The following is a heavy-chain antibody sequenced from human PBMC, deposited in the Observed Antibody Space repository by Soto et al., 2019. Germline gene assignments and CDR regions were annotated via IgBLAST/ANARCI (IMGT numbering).Heavy chain of an antibody. CDR1: GGTFGSYA. D-gene: IGHD3-22*01. J-gene: IGHJ4*02. Sequence: ASVKVSCKASGGTFGSYAISWVRQAPGQGLEWMGGIIPIFGTANYAQKFQGRVTITADESTSTAYMELSSLRSEDTAVYYCATGGEEYYYDSSGYYFDYWGQGTLVTVSS. V-gene: IGHV1-69*13. CDR3: ATGGEEYYYDSSGYYFDY. CDR2: IIPIFGTA.